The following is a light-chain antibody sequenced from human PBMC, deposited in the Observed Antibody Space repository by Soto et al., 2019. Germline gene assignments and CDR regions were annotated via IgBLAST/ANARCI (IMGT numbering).Light chain of an antibody. CDR1: QSISSW. Sequence: DIQMPQSPSTLSASVGDRVTITCRASQSISSWLAWYQQKPGKAPNLLIYKASSLESGVPSRFSGSGSGTEFTLTISSLQPDDSATYYCEQYNTYWTFGQGTEVDIK. J-gene: IGKJ1*01. CDR3: EQYNTYWT. V-gene: IGKV1-5*03. CDR2: KAS.